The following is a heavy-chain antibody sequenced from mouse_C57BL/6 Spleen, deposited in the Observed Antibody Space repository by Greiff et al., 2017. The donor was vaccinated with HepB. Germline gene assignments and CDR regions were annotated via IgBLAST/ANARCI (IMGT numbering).Heavy chain of an antibody. CDR3: AIGVLLRWFDY. J-gene: IGHJ2*01. V-gene: IGHV1-69*01. CDR1: GYTFTSYW. Sequence: VQLQQPGAELVMPGASVKLSCKASGYTFTSYWMHWVKQRPGQGLEWIGEIDPSDSYTNYNQKFKGKSTLTVDKSSSTAYMQLSSLTSEDSAVYYCAIGVLLRWFDYWGQGTTLTVSS. CDR2: IDPSDSYT. D-gene: IGHD1-1*01.